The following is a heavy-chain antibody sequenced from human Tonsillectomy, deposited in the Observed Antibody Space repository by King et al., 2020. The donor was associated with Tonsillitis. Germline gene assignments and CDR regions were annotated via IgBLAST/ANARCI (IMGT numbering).Heavy chain of an antibody. V-gene: IGHV3-20*04. Sequence: VQLVESGGGVVRPGGSLRLSCVASGFTFDDYGMSWVRQAPGKGLEWVSGINWNGVSTGYADSLKGRFTISRDNAKNSLYLQMNSLRAEDTALYYCARERLAVADGNAFDIWGQGTMVTVSS. CDR1: GFTFDDYG. CDR3: ARERLAVADGNAFDI. D-gene: IGHD6-19*01. J-gene: IGHJ3*02. CDR2: INWNGVST.